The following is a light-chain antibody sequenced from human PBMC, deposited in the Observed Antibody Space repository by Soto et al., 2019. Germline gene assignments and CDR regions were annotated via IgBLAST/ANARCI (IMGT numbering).Light chain of an antibody. V-gene: IGLV1-40*01. CDR3: QSYDSSLSASV. J-gene: IGLJ3*02. CDR1: SSNIGAGYD. CDR2: VNN. Sequence: QSVLTQPPSVSGAPGQRVTISCTGSSSNIGAGYDVHWYQQVTGTAPKLLIYVNNNRPSGVPDRFSGSKSGTSASLVITGLQAEDEADYYCQSYDSSLSASVFGGGTRSPS.